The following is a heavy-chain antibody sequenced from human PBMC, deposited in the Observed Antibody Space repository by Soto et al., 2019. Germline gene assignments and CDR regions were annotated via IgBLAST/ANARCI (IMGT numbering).Heavy chain of an antibody. V-gene: IGHV3-48*03. CDR3: ARDIDYYDSSGYQDY. CDR1: GFIFSRYE. J-gene: IGHJ4*02. Sequence: QPGGSLRLSCAASGFIFSRYEMNWVRQAPGKGLEWVSYINTRGNIIHYADSVKGRFTISRDNAENSLYLQMNSLRAEDTAVYYCARDIDYYDSSGYQDYCGQGSLVTVSS. D-gene: IGHD3-22*01. CDR2: INTRGNII.